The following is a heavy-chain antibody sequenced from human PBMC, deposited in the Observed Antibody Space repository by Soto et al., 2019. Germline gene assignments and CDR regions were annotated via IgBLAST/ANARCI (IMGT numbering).Heavy chain of an antibody. CDR2: ISAYNGNT. Sequence: ASVKVSCKASGYTFTSYGISWVRQAPGQGLEWMGWISAYNGNTNYAQKLQGRVTMTTDTSTSTAYMELRSLRSDDTAVYYCAREDDFWSGPDYDYYGMDVWGQGTTVTVSS. J-gene: IGHJ6*02. D-gene: IGHD3-3*01. V-gene: IGHV1-18*04. CDR3: AREDDFWSGPDYDYYGMDV. CDR1: GYTFTSYG.